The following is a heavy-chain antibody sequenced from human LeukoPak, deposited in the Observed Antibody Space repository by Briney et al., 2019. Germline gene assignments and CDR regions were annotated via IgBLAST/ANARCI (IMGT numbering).Heavy chain of an antibody. CDR2: INPNSGGT. CDR3: ASLRDSSGYYPLEDY. J-gene: IGHJ4*02. Sequence: EASVKVSCKASGYTFTGYYMHWVRQAPGQGLEWMGRINPNSGGTNYAQKFQGRVTMTRDTSISTAYMELSRLRPDDTAAYYCASLRDSSGYYPLEDYWGQGTLVTVSS. D-gene: IGHD3-22*01. V-gene: IGHV1-2*06. CDR1: GYTFTGYY.